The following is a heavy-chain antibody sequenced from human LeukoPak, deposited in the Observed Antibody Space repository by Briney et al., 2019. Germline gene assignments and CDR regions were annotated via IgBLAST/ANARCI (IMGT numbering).Heavy chain of an antibody. CDR1: GFTVSTNY. D-gene: IGHD5-12*01. V-gene: IGHV3-66*02. CDR3: ARGGGSGYSDY. Sequence: GGSLRLSCAASGFTVSTNYMGWVRQAPGKGLEWVSVLYSGGSTYYPDSVKGRFTISRDNSQNTLYLQMDSLRPEDTAVYYCARGGGSGYSDYWGQGTLVTVSS. CDR2: LYSGGST. J-gene: IGHJ4*02.